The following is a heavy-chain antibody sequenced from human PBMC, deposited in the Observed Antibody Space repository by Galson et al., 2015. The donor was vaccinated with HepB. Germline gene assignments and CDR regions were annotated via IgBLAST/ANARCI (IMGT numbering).Heavy chain of an antibody. J-gene: IGHJ4*02. CDR1: GFTFSSYA. V-gene: IGHV3-23*01. CDR2: ISGSGGST. Sequence: SLRLSCAASGFTFSSYAMSWVRQAPGKGLEWVSAISGSGGSTYYADSVKGRFTISRDNSKNTLYLQMNSLRAEDTAVYYCAAALDPGDYGDYWGQGTLVTVSS. CDR3: AAALDPGDYGDY.